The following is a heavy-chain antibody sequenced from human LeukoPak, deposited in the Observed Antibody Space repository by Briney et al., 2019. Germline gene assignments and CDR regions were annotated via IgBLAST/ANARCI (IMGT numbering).Heavy chain of an antibody. Sequence: PSETLSLTCTVSGDSISSSSSYWGWIRQPPGKGLEWIGSIHYSGTTYYNPSLKSRVTISVDTSKNQFSLKLSSVTAADTAVYYCARRVVWEQQLVPLHFDYWGQGTLVTVSS. D-gene: IGHD6-13*01. V-gene: IGHV4-39*01. CDR2: IHYSGTT. CDR1: GDSISSSSSY. CDR3: ARRVVWEQQLVPLHFDY. J-gene: IGHJ4*02.